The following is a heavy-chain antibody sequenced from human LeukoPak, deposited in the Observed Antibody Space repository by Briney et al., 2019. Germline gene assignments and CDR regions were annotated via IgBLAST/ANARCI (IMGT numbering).Heavy chain of an antibody. V-gene: IGHV4-39*07. J-gene: IGHJ4*02. CDR3: ARATYYYDSSGYSFDY. CDR1: GVSISSSNSY. CDR2: IYHSGST. Sequence: SETLSLTCTVSGVSISSSNSYWGWLRQPPGKGLEWIGSIYHSGSTNYNPSLKSRVTISVDKSKNQFSLKLSSVTAADTAVYYCARATYYYDSSGYSFDYWGQGTLVTVSS. D-gene: IGHD3-22*01.